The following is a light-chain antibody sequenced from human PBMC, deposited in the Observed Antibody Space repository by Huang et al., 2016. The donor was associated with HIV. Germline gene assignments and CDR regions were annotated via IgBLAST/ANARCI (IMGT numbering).Light chain of an antibody. V-gene: IGKV3D-11*02. J-gene: IGKJ2*01. CDR3: QQRSNWPYT. CDR1: QSVSSY. CDR2: DTS. Sequence: EVVLTQSPVTLSLSPGEVATLSCRASQSVSSYLAWYQQKPGQAPRLLIYDTSKRATDIPARFSGSGAGTDFTLTITSLEPEDFAVYYCQQRSNWPYTFGQGTNLDIK.